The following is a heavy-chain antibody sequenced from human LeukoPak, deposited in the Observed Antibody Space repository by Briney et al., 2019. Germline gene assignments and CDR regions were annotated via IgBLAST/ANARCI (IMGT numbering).Heavy chain of an antibody. D-gene: IGHD1-26*01. CDR3: ARVVSGSYLRY. J-gene: IGHJ4*02. CDR2: INTNTGNP. V-gene: IGHV7-4-1*02. CDR1: GYTFTSYA. Sequence: GASVKVSCKASGYTFTSYAMDWVRQAPGQGLEWMGWINTNTGNPTYAQGFTGRFVLSLDTSVSTAYLQISSLKAEDTAVYYCARVVSGSYLRYWGQGTLATVSS.